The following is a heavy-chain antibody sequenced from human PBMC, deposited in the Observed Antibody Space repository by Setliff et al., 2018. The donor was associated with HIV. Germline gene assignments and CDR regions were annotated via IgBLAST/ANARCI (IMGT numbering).Heavy chain of an antibody. J-gene: IGHJ6*03. D-gene: IGHD6-13*01. CDR2: ISATGST. CDR1: GGIISSDSFF. Sequence: TSETLSLTCTVSGGIISSDSFFWSWIRQPAGKGLEWIGHISATGSTNYNPSLKSRVTMSLDTSKNQFSLKLSSVTAADTAVYYCARGSSWQYYYYYYMDVWGKGTTVTVSS. CDR3: ARGSSWQYYYYYYMDV. V-gene: IGHV4-61*10.